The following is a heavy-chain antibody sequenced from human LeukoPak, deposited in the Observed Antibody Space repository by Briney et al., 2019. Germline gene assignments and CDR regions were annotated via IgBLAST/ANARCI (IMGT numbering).Heavy chain of an antibody. Sequence: SVKVSCKASGGTFSSYAISWVRQAPGQGLEWMGGIIPIFGTANYAQKFQGRVTITADESTSTAYMELSSLRSEDTAVYYCVRERLGNCSGGNCHGADYWGQGALVTVSS. CDR3: VRERLGNCSGGNCHGADY. CDR1: GGTFSSYA. CDR2: IIPIFGTA. D-gene: IGHD2-15*01. V-gene: IGHV1-69*13. J-gene: IGHJ4*02.